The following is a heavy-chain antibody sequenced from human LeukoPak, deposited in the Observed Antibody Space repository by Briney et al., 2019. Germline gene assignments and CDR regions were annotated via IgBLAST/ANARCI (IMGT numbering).Heavy chain of an antibody. D-gene: IGHD2/OR15-2a*01. CDR1: GGSISSYY. Sequence: SETLSLTCTVSGGSISSYYWSWIRQPPGKGLEWIGYIYYSGSTNYNPSLKSRVTISVDTSKNQFSLKLSSVTAADTAVYYCARSLGSNSGLFDYWGHGTLVTVSS. CDR3: ARSLGSNSGLFDY. V-gene: IGHV4-59*01. CDR2: IYYSGST. J-gene: IGHJ4*01.